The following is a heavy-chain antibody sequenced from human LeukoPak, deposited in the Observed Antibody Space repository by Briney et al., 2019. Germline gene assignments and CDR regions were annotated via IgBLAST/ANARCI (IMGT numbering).Heavy chain of an antibody. D-gene: IGHD6-13*01. CDR2: IYYSGST. V-gene: IGHV4-39*01. Sequence: SETLSLTCIVSGGSISTYYWSWIRQPPGKGLEWLGSIYYSGSTYYNPSLKSRVTISVDTSKNQFSLKLSSVTAADTAVYYCARHGHPGIAAAGWFDPWGQGTLVTVSS. J-gene: IGHJ5*02. CDR1: GGSISTYY. CDR3: ARHGHPGIAAAGWFDP.